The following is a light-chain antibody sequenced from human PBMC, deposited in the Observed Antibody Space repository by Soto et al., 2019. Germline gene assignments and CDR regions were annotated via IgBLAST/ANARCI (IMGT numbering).Light chain of an antibody. Sequence: AIRMTQSPSSFSASTGDRVSITCRATQDIGTYLAWYQQIPGKAPKLLIYDASTLQTGVPSRFSGSGSGTDFTLTISYLQSEDFGTYYCQQFYNYPRTVGQGTKVEIK. CDR1: QDIGTY. CDR3: QQFYNYPRT. J-gene: IGKJ1*01. CDR2: DAS. V-gene: IGKV1-8*01.